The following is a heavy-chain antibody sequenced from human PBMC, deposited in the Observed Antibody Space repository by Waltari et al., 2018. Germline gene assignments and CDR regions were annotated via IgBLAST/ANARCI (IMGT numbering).Heavy chain of an antibody. CDR2: ISSSSTI. D-gene: IGHD6-13*01. CDR1: GFTFSSYS. Sequence: EVQLVESGGGLVQPGGSLRLSCAASGFTFSSYSMNWVRQAPGKGLEWVSYISSSSTIYYADSVKGRFTISRDNAKNSLYLQMNSLRAEDTAVYYCARGSGYSSSWYYYYYMDVWGKGTTVTVSS. CDR3: ARGSGYSSSWYYYYYMDV. J-gene: IGHJ6*03. V-gene: IGHV3-48*04.